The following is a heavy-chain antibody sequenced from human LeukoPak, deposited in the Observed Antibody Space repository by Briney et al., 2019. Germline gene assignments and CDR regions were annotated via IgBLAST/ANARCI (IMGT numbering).Heavy chain of an antibody. CDR3: ARDMVRGVIIHDAFDI. Sequence: GSSVKVSCKASGGTFSSYAINWVRQAPGQGLEWMGGIIPIFGTTNYAQKFQGRVTITTDESTSTAYMELSSLRSEDTAVYYCARDMVRGVIIHDAFDIWGQGTMVTVSS. CDR1: GGTFSSYA. V-gene: IGHV1-69*05. D-gene: IGHD3-10*01. J-gene: IGHJ3*02. CDR2: IIPIFGTT.